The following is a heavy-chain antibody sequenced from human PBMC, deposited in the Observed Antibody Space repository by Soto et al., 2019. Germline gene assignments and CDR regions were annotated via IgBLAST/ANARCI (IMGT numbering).Heavy chain of an antibody. V-gene: IGHV3-15*07. Sequence: EVQLVESGGGLVQPGGSLRLSCAASGFTFSDTWMNWVRQAPGKGLEWVGRIKSKAAGGTTDYAAPVEGRFTISRDDSKNTLYLQMNSLKTEDTAVYYCTALARGYWGQGALVTVSS. J-gene: IGHJ4*02. CDR2: IKSKAAGGTT. CDR3: TALARGY. D-gene: IGHD2-21*01. CDR1: GFTFSDTW.